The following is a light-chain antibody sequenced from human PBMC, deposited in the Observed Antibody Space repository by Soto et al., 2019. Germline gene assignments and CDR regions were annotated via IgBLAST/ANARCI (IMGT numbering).Light chain of an antibody. CDR2: DAS. V-gene: IGKV3-11*01. Sequence: EIVLTQSPSTLALSPGERATLSCRASQSVSSYLAWYQQKPGQAPRLLIYDASNRATGIPARLSGSGSGTDFTLTISSLEPEDFEVYYCQQRSNWPTTFGQGTRLEIK. J-gene: IGKJ5*01. CDR1: QSVSSY. CDR3: QQRSNWPTT.